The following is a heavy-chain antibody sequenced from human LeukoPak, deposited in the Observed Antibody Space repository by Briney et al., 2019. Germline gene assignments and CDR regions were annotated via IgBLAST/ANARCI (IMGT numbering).Heavy chain of an antibody. J-gene: IGHJ3*01. CDR1: GFTFSDSY. CDR3: ARVPGKYAFDL. CDR2: LSNSSSST. Sequence: GGSLRLSCAASGFTFSDSYMSWIRPAPGKGLERVAYLSNSSSSTNYADSVKGRFTISRDNAKNSLYLQMNSLIAEDTAVYDCARVPGKYAFDLWGQGTMVTVSA. V-gene: IGHV3-11*05. D-gene: IGHD3-10*01.